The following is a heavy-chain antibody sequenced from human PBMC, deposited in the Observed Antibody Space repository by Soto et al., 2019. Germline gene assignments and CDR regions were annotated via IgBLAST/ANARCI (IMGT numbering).Heavy chain of an antibody. CDR2: IYWDDDK. CDR3: AHMRGFKLGGTLNFDY. V-gene: IGHV2-5*02. Sequence: SGPTLVNLTQTLTLTCTFSGFSLTTRGVGVGWIRQPPGKALEWLALIYWDDDKRYSPSLKSRLTITKDTSKNQVVLTMTNMDPVDTATYYCAHMRGFKLGGTLNFDYWGQGTLVTVSS. CDR1: GFSLTTRGVG. D-gene: IGHD1-26*01. J-gene: IGHJ4*02.